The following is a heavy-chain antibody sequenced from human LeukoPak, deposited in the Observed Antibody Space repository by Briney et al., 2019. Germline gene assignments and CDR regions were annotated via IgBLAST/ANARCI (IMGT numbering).Heavy chain of an antibody. J-gene: IGHJ4*02. CDR3: ARESDSIALAGRVPLGGY. CDR1: GYTFTGYY. V-gene: IGHV1-2*02. CDR2: ISPNRDGT. Sequence: ASVKVSCKASGYTFTGYYMHWVRQAPGQGLEWMGWISPNRDGTNYAQKFQGRVTMTRDTSISTAYMELSRLRSDDTAVYYCARESDSIALAGRVPLGGYWGQGTLVTVSS. D-gene: IGHD6-19*01.